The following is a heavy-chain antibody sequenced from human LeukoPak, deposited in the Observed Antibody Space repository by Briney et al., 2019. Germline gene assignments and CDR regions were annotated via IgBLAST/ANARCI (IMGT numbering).Heavy chain of an antibody. CDR2: INHSGST. D-gene: IGHD2-2*01. J-gene: IGHJ6*03. V-gene: IGHV4-34*01. CDR3: ARGPYQLLVAPPGYYYYMDV. CDR1: GGSFRGYY. Sequence: SETLSLPCAVYGGSFRGYYWGWIRQPPGKGLEWVGEINHSGSTNYNPSPKSRVTISVDTSKNQFSLKLSSVTAADTAVYYCARGPYQLLVAPPGYYYYMDVWGKGTTVTVSS.